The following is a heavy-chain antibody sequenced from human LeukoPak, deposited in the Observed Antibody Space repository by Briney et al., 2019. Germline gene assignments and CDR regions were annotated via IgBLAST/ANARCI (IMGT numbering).Heavy chain of an antibody. Sequence: GGSLSFSCEPLGLTFFASDLPWVRQFMGKVLEGASLFGIRGDTHYSGSVKGRFTISRENAESSLYLQMNSLRAEDTAVYYCARGGIQVSGIDEFDYWGQGTLVTVSS. CDR1: GLTFFASD. D-gene: IGHD6-19*01. CDR2: FGIRGDT. CDR3: ARGGIQVSGIDEFDY. V-gene: IGHV3-13*01. J-gene: IGHJ4*02.